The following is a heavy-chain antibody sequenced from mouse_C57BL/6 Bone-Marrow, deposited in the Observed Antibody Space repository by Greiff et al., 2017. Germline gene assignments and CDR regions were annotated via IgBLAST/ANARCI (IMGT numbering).Heavy chain of an antibody. J-gene: IGHJ1*03. Sequence: QVQLQQPGAELVKPGASVKVSCKASGYTFTSYWMHWVKQRPGQGLEWIGRLHPSDSDTNYNKKFKGKATLTVDKSSSTAYMQLSRLTSEDSAVYYCAIGITTVVATWDWYFDVWGTGTTVTVSS. CDR3: AIGITTVVATWDWYFDV. CDR1: GYTFTSYW. D-gene: IGHD1-1*01. V-gene: IGHV1-74*01. CDR2: LHPSDSDT.